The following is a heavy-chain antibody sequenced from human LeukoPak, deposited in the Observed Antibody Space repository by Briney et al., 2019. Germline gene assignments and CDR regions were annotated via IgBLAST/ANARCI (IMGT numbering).Heavy chain of an antibody. V-gene: IGHV5-51*01. J-gene: IGHJ6*02. CDR2: IYPGDSDT. CDR1: GYSFTKYW. CDR3: ARLYDDFLTGRISRYYYYGMDV. D-gene: IGHD3-9*01. Sequence: GESLKISCKGSGYSFTKYWIGWVRQMPGKGLEWMGIIYPGDSDTRYSPSFQGQVTISADKSISSAYLHWSSLKASDTAMYYCARLYDDFLTGRISRYYYYGMDVWGQGTTVTVSS.